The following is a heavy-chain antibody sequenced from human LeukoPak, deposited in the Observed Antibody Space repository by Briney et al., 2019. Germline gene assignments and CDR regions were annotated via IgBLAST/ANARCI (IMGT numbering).Heavy chain of an antibody. CDR2: ISSSSSYI. J-gene: IGHJ4*02. CDR1: GFTFSSYS. V-gene: IGHV3-21*04. D-gene: IGHD6-13*01. Sequence: GGSLRLSCAASGFTFSSYSMNWVRQAPGKGLEWVSSISSSSSYIYYADSVKGRFTISRDNAKNSLYLQMNSLRAEDTALYYCARDLFNSWYFDYWGQGTLVTVSS. CDR3: ARDLFNSWYFDY.